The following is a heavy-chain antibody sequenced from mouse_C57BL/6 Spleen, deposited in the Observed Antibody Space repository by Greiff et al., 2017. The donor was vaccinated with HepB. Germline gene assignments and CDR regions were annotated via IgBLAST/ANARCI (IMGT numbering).Heavy chain of an antibody. CDR1: GYTFTDYY. CDR2: INPNNGGT. J-gene: IGHJ4*01. V-gene: IGHV1-26*01. D-gene: IGHD2-12*01. CDR3: ARLRRNYAMDY. Sequence: EVQLQQSGPELVKPGASVKISCKASGYTFTDYYMNWVKQSHGKSLEWIGDINPNNGGTSYNQKFKGKATLTVDKSSSTAYMELRSLTSEDSAVCYCARLRRNYAMDYWGQGTSVTVSS.